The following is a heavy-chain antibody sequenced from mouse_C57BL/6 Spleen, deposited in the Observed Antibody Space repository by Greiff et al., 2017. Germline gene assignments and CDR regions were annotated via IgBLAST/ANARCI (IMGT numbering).Heavy chain of an antibody. Sequence: EVKVVESGGGLVKPGGSLKLSCAASGFTFSDYGMHWVRQAPEKGLEWVAYISSGSSTIYYADTVKGRFTISRDNAKNTLFLQMTSLRSEDTAMYYCARSREYYDMDYWGQGTSVTVSS. CDR2: ISSGSSTI. J-gene: IGHJ4*01. CDR1: GFTFSDYG. V-gene: IGHV5-17*01. CDR3: ARSREYYDMDY.